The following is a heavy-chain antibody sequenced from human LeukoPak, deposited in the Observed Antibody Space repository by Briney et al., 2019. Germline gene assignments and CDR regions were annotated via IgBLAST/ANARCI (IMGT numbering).Heavy chain of an antibody. D-gene: IGHD2/OR15-2a*01. CDR3: ARPLSSRDDAFDI. J-gene: IGHJ3*02. Sequence: GSSVKVSCKASGGTFSSYAISWVRQAPGQGLEWMGRIIPILGIANYAQKFQGRVTITADKSTSTAYMELSSLRSEDTAVYYCARPLSSRDDAFDIWGQGTMVTVSS. CDR1: GGTFSSYA. CDR2: IIPILGIA. V-gene: IGHV1-69*04.